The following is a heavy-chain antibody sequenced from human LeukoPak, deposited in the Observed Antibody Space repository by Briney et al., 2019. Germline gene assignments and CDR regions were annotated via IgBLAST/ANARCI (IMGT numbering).Heavy chain of an antibody. CDR3: ATDVGEGYFDY. J-gene: IGHJ4*02. CDR1: GYTLIALS. CDR2: LDPEDGET. Sequence: ASVKVSCKVSGYTLIALSMHWVRPAPGKGLEGMGGLDPEDGETSYAQKFQGRVTMTEDTSTDTAYMELSRLRSEDTAVYYGATDVGEGYFDYWGQGTLVTVSS. V-gene: IGHV1-24*01.